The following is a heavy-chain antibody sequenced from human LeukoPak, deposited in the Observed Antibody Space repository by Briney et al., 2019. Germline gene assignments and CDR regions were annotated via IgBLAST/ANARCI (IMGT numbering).Heavy chain of an antibody. D-gene: IGHD2-2*03. CDR2: ISTGSTYI. V-gene: IGHV3-21*06. CDR3: ATPKNYGYLDY. J-gene: IGHJ4*02. Sequence: GGSLRLSCATSGFIFSNYGLHWVRQAPGKPLEWVSSISTGSTYIYYADSVKGRFTISRDNAKNSMYLQMDSLRAEDTAVYYCATPKNYGYLDYWGQGTLVTASS. CDR1: GFIFSNYG.